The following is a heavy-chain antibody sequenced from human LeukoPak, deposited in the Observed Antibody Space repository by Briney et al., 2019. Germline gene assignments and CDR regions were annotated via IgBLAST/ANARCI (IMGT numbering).Heavy chain of an antibody. V-gene: IGHV3-74*01. CDR3: VRDGGTHAFDI. Sequence: PGGSLRLSCAASGFTFSSYWMHWVRQAPGKGLVWVSRINSDVSSTSYADSVKGRFTISRDNAENTLYLQMNSLRAEDTAVYYCVRDGGTHAFDIWGQGTMVTVSS. D-gene: IGHD4-23*01. CDR1: GFTFSSYW. CDR2: INSDVSST. J-gene: IGHJ3*02.